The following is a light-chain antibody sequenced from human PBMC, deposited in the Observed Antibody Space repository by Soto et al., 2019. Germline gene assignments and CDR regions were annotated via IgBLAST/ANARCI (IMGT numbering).Light chain of an antibody. Sequence: EIVMTQSPATLSVSPGERATLSCRASQSVSSNLAWYQQKPGQAPRLLIYGASTSATSIPARFSGSGSGTEFTLTISSLQSEDFAVYYCQQYNNWPPFTFGPGTKVDIK. J-gene: IGKJ3*01. CDR3: QQYNNWPPFT. CDR1: QSVSSN. V-gene: IGKV3-15*01. CDR2: GAS.